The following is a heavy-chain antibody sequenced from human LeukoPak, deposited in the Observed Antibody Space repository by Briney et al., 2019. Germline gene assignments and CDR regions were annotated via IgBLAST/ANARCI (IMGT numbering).Heavy chain of an antibody. V-gene: IGHV4-59*01. CDR2: IYYSGST. D-gene: IGHD6-6*01. CDR1: GGSISSYY. CDR3: ARRGGAARDY. J-gene: IGHJ4*02. Sequence: PSETLSLTCTVSGGSISSYYWSWIRQPPGKGLEWIGYIYYSGSTNYNPSLKSRVTISVDTSKNQFSLKLSSVTAADTAVYYCARRGGAARDYWGQGTLVTVSS.